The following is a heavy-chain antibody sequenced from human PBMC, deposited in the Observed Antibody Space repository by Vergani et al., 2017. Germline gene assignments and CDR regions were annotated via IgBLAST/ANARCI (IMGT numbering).Heavy chain of an antibody. CDR1: GGSISSSSYY. V-gene: IGHV4-39*07. CDR3: ARGRDGYNFDY. J-gene: IGHJ4*02. D-gene: IGHD5-24*01. Sequence: QLQLQESGPGLVKPSETLSLTCTVSGGSISSSSYYWGWIRQPPGKGLEWIGSIYYSGSTYYNPSLKSRVTISVDTSKNQFSLKLSSVTAADTAVYYCARGRDGYNFDYWGQGTLVTVSS. CDR2: IYYSGST.